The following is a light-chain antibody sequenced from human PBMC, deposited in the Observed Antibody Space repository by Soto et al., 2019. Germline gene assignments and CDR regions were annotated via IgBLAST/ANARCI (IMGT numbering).Light chain of an antibody. CDR2: DAS. V-gene: IGKV1-33*01. J-gene: IGKJ3*01. CDR3: QQYDHLPYT. Sequence: DIQMTQSPSSLSASVGDRVTITCQASQDISNYLNWYQQTQGKAPKLLIYDASNVETVVPSRFSGRGFGTDFTFAIRSLQPEDFAIYYCQQYDHLPYTFGPGNKVDI. CDR1: QDISNY.